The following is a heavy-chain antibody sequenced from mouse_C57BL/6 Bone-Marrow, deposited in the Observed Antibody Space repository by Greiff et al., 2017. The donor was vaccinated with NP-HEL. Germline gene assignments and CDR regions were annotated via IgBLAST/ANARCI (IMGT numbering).Heavy chain of an antibody. V-gene: IGHV1-59*01. J-gene: IGHJ3*01. CDR1: GYTFTSYW. D-gene: IGHD1-1*01. CDR2: IDPSDSYT. Sequence: QVQLQQPGAELVRPGTSVKLSCKASGYTFTSYWMHWVKQRPGQGLEWIGVIDPSDSYTNYNQKFKGKATLTVDTSSSTAYMQLSSLTSEDSAVYYCARSRVLRCCFAYWGQGTLVTVSA. CDR3: ARSRVLRCCFAY.